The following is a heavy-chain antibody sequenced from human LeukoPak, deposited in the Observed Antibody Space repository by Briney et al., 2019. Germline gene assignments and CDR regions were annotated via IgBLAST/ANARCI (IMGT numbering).Heavy chain of an antibody. D-gene: IGHD3-10*01. CDR3: ARVRGTMVRGISLHY. Sequence: ASVKVSCKASGYTFTSYDINWVRQATGQGLEWMGWMNPNSCNTGYAQKFQGRVTMTRNTSISTAYMELSSLRSEDTAVYYCARVRGTMVRGISLHYWGQGTLVTVSS. CDR1: GYTFTSYD. V-gene: IGHV1-8*01. J-gene: IGHJ4*02. CDR2: MNPNSCNT.